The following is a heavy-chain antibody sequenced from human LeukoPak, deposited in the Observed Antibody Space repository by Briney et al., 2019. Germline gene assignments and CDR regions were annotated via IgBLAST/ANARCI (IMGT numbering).Heavy chain of an antibody. CDR1: GFSISSSSYY. CDR3: ARQVGSSYYYYYYGMDV. J-gene: IGHJ6*02. Sequence: SETLSLTCTVSGFSISSSSYYWGWIRQPPGKGLEWIGSIYYSGSTYYNPSLKSRVTISVDTSKNQFSLKLSSVTAADTAVYYCARQVGSSYYYYYYGMDVWGQGTTVTVSS. D-gene: IGHD6-25*01. CDR2: IYYSGST. V-gene: IGHV4-39*01.